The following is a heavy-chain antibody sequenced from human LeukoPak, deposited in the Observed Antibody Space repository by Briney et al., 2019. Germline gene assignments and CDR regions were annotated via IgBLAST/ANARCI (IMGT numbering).Heavy chain of an antibody. J-gene: IGHJ6*03. D-gene: IGHD3-3*01. CDR1: GFTFSNAW. CDR2: IKSKTDGGTT. V-gene: IGHV3-15*01. Sequence: GGSLRLSCAASGFTFSNAWMSWVRQAPGKGLEWVGRIKSKTDGGTTDYAAPGKGRFTISRDDSKNTLYLQMNSLKTEDTAVYYCTTESAHYDFWSGYYWYYYYYMDVWGKGTTVTVSS. CDR3: TTESAHYDFWSGYYWYYYYYMDV.